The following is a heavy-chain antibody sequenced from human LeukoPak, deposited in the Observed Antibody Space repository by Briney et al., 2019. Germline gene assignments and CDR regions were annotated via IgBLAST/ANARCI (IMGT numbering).Heavy chain of an antibody. D-gene: IGHD3-10*01. V-gene: IGHV4-4*07. J-gene: IGHJ5*02. CDR1: GASINGYF. CDR2: IYGSGST. Sequence: SETLSLTCTVSGASINGYFWSWIRQSAGKGLEWIGRIYGSGSTNYNPSLESRATVSSDTSKNQFSLLLRSVPAADPAVCYCSGDMVRETLMYWFDPWGPGILVTVS. CDR3: SGDMVRETLMYWFDP.